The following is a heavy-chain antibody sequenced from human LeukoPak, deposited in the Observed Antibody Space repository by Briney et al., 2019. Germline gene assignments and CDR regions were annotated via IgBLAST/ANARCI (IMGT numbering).Heavy chain of an antibody. CDR1: GFIFDDYG. J-gene: IGHJ4*02. Sequence: GGSLGLSCVASGFIFDDYGVNWVRQAPGKGLEWVSGINWNGGGTGYVDSVTGRFTISRDNAKNSLYLQMNSLRAEDTALYYCARGSIATTPFDYWGQGTLVTVSS. CDR3: ARGSIATTPFDY. V-gene: IGHV3-20*04. D-gene: IGHD4-11*01. CDR2: INWNGGGT.